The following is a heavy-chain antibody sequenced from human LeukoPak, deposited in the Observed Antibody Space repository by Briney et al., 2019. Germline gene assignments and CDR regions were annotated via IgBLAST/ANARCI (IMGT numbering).Heavy chain of an antibody. D-gene: IGHD1-7*01. CDR2: MNPNSGNT. J-gene: IGHJ5*02. V-gene: IGHV1-8*01. CDR1: GYTFTSYD. CDR3: ARHKLELRFNWFDP. Sequence: GASVKVSCKASGYTFTSYDINWVRQATGQGLEWMGWMNPNSGNTGYAQKFQGRVTMTRNTSISTAYMELSSLRSEDTAVYYCARHKLELRFNWFDPWGQGTLVTVSS.